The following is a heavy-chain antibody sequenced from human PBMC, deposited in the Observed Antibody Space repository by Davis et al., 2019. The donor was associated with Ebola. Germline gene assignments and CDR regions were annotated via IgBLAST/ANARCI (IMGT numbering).Heavy chain of an antibody. CDR1: GYTLTELS. CDR2: FDPEDGET. V-gene: IGHV1-24*01. J-gene: IGHJ6*02. Sequence: ASVKVSCKVSGYTLTELSMHWVRQAPGKGLEWMGGFDPEDGETIYAQKFQGRVTMTEDTSTDTAYMELSSLRSEDTAVYYCATPYPTVTDYYYYYGMDVWGQGTTVTVSS. D-gene: IGHD4-17*01. CDR3: ATPYPTVTDYYYYYGMDV.